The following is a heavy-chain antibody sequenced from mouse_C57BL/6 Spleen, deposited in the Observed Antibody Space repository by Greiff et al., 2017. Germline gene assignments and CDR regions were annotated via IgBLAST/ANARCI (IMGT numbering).Heavy chain of an antibody. D-gene: IGHD1-1*01. CDR2: ISSGSSTI. J-gene: IGHJ3*01. V-gene: IGHV5-17*01. CDR1: GFTFSDYG. Sequence: EVKVVESGGGLVKPGGSLKLSCAASGFTFSDYGMHWVRQAPEKGLEWVAYISSGSSTIYYADTVKGRFTISRDNAKNTLFLQRTSLRSEDTAMYYCASDRDYGSSPFAYWGQGTLVTVSA. CDR3: ASDRDYGSSPFAY.